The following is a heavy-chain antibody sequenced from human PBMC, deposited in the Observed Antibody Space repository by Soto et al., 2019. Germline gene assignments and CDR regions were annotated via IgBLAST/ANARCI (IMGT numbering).Heavy chain of an antibody. CDR2: VYYTGDT. J-gene: IGHJ6*02. CDR3: VRQGIDYLHGLVDV. Sequence: QVQLQQSGPRLVKPSETLSLTCTVSSGPDRSHNWGWIRQPPGRGLEWIGYVYYTGDTAYNPSLRGRVTMSADTSSNDIALTLSSVTAAGTAVYYCVRQGIDYLHGLVDVWGQGTTVSVSS. V-gene: IGHV4-59*08. CDR1: SGPDRSHN. D-gene: IGHD4-17*01.